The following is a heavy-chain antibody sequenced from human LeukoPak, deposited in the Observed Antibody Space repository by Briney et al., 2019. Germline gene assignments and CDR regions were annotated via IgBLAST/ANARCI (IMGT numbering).Heavy chain of an antibody. CDR2: FDPEDGET. CDR1: GYTLTELS. D-gene: IGHD3-3*01. J-gene: IGHJ4*02. V-gene: IGHV1-24*01. Sequence: ASVKVSCTVSGYTLTELSMHWVRKAPGKGLEWMGGFDPEDGETIYAQKSQGRVTMTEDTPTDTAYMELSSLRSEDTAVYYCATAPIRMEWLLSHFDYWGQGTLLTVSS. CDR3: ATAPIRMEWLLSHFDY.